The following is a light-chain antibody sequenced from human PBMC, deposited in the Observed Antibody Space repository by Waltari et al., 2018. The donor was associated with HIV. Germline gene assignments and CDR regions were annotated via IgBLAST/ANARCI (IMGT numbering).Light chain of an antibody. Sequence: QSVLTQPPSASGTPGQRVTIPCSGSSSNIGNNSVYWYQQLPGTAPKPLLYRHNQRPSGVPDLFSGSKSGTSASLAISGLRSEDEADYYCAAWDDSLSGPVFGGGTKLTVL. CDR2: RHN. CDR1: SSNIGNNS. CDR3: AAWDDSLSGPV. J-gene: IGLJ3*02. V-gene: IGLV1-47*01.